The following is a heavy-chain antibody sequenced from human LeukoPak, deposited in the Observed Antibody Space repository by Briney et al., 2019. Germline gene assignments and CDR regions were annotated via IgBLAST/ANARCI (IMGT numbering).Heavy chain of an antibody. CDR3: ARDRASEGTFDY. J-gene: IGHJ4*02. D-gene: IGHD1-7*01. CDR1: GFTDSNSY. V-gene: IGHV3-53*05. Sequence: GDSLRLSCAASGFTDSNSYMSWVRQAPGKGLEWVSMIYSGGATYYADSVRGRFTISRDNSKNTLYLQMNSLRAEDTAVYYCARDRASEGTFDYWGQGTLVTVSS. CDR2: IYSGGAT.